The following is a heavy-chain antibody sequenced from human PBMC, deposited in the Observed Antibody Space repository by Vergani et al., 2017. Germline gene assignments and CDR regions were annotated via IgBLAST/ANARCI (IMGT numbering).Heavy chain of an antibody. D-gene: IGHD3-22*01. CDR3: AADPRYYYDSSGYYYAFDI. Sequence: QVVQSGAEVKKPGASVKVSCKASGFTFTSSAVQWVRQARGQRLEWIGWIVVGSGNTNYAQKFQERVTITRDMSTSTAYMELMSLSSEDTAVYYCAADPRYYYDSSGYYYAFDIWGQGTMVTVSS. CDR2: IVVGSGNT. CDR1: GFTFTSSA. J-gene: IGHJ3*02. V-gene: IGHV1-58*01.